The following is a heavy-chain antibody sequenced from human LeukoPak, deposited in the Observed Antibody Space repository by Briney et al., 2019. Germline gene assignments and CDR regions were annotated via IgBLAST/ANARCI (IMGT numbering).Heavy chain of an antibody. V-gene: IGHV4-59*05. CDR2: IYYSGST. Sequence: SETLSLTCTVSGGSISSYYWSWIRQPPGKGLEWIGSIYYSGSTCYNPSLKSRVTISVDTSKNQFSLKLSSVTAADTAVYSCARLRDGYNFFDYWGQGALVTVSS. CDR3: ARLRDGYNFFDY. J-gene: IGHJ4*02. CDR1: GGSISSYY. D-gene: IGHD5-24*01.